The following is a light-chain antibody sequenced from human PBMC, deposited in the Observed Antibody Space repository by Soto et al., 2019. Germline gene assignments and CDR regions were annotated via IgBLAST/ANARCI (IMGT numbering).Light chain of an antibody. CDR1: SSDVWSFNL. Sequence: QSVLTQPASVSGSPGQSITISCTGTSSDVWSFNLVSWYQQHPGKAPKLVTYEDSKGASGVSNRFSGSKSGNTASLTISGLQAEDEADYYCCSYAGTRTSYVFGTGTK. CDR3: CSYAGTRTSYV. CDR2: EDS. J-gene: IGLJ1*01. V-gene: IGLV2-23*01.